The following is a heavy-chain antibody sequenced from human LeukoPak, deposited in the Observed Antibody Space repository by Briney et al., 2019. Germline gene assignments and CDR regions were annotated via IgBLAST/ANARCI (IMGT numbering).Heavy chain of an antibody. V-gene: IGHV3-74*01. CDR2: IAGDGSGT. D-gene: IGHD6-13*01. J-gene: IGHJ5*02. CDR3: ARAAGWLDP. Sequence: GGSLRLSCAASGFIFNNHWMHWVRQTPGEGLLWVARIAGDGSGTIYADSVKGRFTISRDTAKNTLYLQMNSLRAEDTAVYYCARAAGWLDPWGQGTLVIVSS. CDR1: GFIFNNHW.